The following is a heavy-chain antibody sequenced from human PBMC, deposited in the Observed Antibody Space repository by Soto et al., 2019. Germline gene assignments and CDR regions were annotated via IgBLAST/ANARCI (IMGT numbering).Heavy chain of an antibody. J-gene: IGHJ4*02. Sequence: PGGSLRLSCAASGFTFSSYSMNWVRQAPGKGLEWVSSISSSSSYIYYADSVKGRFTISRDNAKNSLYLQMNSLRAEDTAVYYCASHGGSSCWYIDYWGQGTLVTVSS. V-gene: IGHV3-21*01. CDR1: GFTFSSYS. CDR3: ASHGGSSCWYIDY. CDR2: ISSSSSYI. D-gene: IGHD6-13*01.